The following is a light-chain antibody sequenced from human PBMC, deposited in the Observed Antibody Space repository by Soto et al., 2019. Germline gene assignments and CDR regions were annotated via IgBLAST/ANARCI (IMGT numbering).Light chain of an antibody. CDR1: SSDVSGNKY. J-gene: IGLJ1*01. CDR2: KVT. CDR3: ASSTSDSLYV. V-gene: IGLV2-14*01. Sequence: QSALTQPASVSGSPGQSITISCTGTSSDVSGNKYVSWYQQYPGKVPKLLINKVTNRPSGVSYRFSGSKSGNTASLTISAFLAEDEADYFCASSTSDSLYVFGTGTKVTVL.